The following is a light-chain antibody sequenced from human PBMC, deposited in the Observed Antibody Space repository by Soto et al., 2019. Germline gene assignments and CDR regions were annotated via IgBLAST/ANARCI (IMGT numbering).Light chain of an antibody. V-gene: IGLV3-21*02. CDR1: NIESKS. J-gene: IGLJ2*01. CDR3: QVWDTTTTHRV. CDR2: DDS. Sequence: SSELTQPPSVSLAPGQTARITCGGNNIESKSVHWYRQKPGQAPVLVVYDDSDRPSGIPERFSGSSSGNTATLTISRVEAGDEADYFCQVWDTTTTHRVFGGGTKLTVL.